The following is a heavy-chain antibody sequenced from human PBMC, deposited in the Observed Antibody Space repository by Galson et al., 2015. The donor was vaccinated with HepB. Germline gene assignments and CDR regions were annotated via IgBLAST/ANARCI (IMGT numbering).Heavy chain of an antibody. D-gene: IGHD3-16*02. V-gene: IGHV3-64D*06. CDR2: ISSNGGST. CDR3: VKVWGSYRYYDY. Sequence: SLRLSCAASGFTFNTYAMHWVRQAPGKGLEYVSAISSNGGSTSYADSVKGRFTISRDNSKNTLYLQMSSLRAEDTAVYYCVKVWGSYRYYDYWSQGTLVTVSS. J-gene: IGHJ4*02. CDR1: GFTFNTYA.